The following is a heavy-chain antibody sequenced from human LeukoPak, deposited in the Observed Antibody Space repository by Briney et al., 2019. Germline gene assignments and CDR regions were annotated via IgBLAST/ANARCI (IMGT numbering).Heavy chain of an antibody. CDR2: IYYSGST. D-gene: IGHD3-16*01. CDR1: GGSISSSSYY. J-gene: IGHJ6*03. CDR3: AKDLGPAYLYMDV. V-gene: IGHV4-39*07. Sequence: SETLSLTCTVSGGSISSSSYYWGWIRQPPGKGLEWIGSIYYSGSTYYNPSLKSRVTISVDTSKNQFSLKLTSVTAADTAVYYCAKDLGPAYLYMDVWGKGTTVTISS.